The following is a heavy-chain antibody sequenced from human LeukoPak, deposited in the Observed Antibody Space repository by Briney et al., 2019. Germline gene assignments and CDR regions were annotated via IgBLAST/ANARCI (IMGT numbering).Heavy chain of an antibody. J-gene: IGHJ4*02. V-gene: IGHV3-11*01. CDR1: GFTFSDYY. D-gene: IGHD4-17*01. CDR2: ISSSGSTI. Sequence: PGGSLRLSCAASGFTFSDYYMSWIRQAPGKGLEWVSYISSSGSTIYYADSVKGRFTISRDNAKNSLDLQMNSVRAEDTAVYYCVRAIDYGYPGGYWGQGTLVTVSS. CDR3: VRAIDYGYPGGY.